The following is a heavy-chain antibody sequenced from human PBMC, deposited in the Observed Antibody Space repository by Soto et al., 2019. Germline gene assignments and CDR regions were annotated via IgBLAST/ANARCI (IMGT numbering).Heavy chain of an antibody. CDR2: INPHSGGT. CDR3: ARDRGWLGPDNWFDP. V-gene: IGHV1-2*04. CDR1: GYTFIGYY. Sequence: GASVKVSCKASGYTFIGYYIHWVRQAPGQGLEWMGWINPHSGGTSYAQKFLGWVTMTRDTSISTAYMELSRLRSDDTAVYYCARDRGWLGPDNWFDPWGQGTLVTVSS. D-gene: IGHD6-19*01. J-gene: IGHJ5*02.